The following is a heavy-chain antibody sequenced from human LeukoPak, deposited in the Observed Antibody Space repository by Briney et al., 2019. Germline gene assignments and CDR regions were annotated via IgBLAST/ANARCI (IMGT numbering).Heavy chain of an antibody. CDR1: GFTFASYT. D-gene: IGHD5-24*01. CDR3: ARSGDGYNSDY. J-gene: IGHJ4*02. Sequence: GGSLRLSCAASGFTFASYTMNWVRQAPGKGLEWVSSISTYSFSSFNTYRYYADSVKGRFTLSRDNAKNSLYLQINSLTAEDTAVYYCARSGDGYNSDYWGQGTPVTVSS. CDR2: ISTYSFSSFNTYR. V-gene: IGHV3-21*01.